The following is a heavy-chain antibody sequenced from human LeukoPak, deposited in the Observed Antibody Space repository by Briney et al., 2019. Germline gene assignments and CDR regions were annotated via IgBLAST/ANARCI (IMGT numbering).Heavy chain of an antibody. Sequence: GGSLRLSCAASGFTFSSYSMNWVRQAPGKGLEWVSSISSSSSYIYYADSVKGRFTISRDNAKNSLYLQMNSLRAEDTAVYYCARYCSGGSCHFWDYGVDVWGQGTTVTVSS. CDR2: ISSSSSYI. CDR1: GFTFSSYS. CDR3: ARYCSGGSCHFWDYGVDV. D-gene: IGHD2-15*01. V-gene: IGHV3-21*01. J-gene: IGHJ6*02.